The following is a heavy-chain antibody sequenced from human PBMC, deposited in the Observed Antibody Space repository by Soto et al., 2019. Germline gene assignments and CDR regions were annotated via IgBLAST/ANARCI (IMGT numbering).Heavy chain of an antibody. CDR3: ARALQYKYYYYGMDV. D-gene: IGHD4-4*01. V-gene: IGHV4-31*03. J-gene: IGHJ6*02. CDR1: GGSISSGGYY. Sequence: PSETLSLTCTVSGGSISSGGYYWSWIRQHPGKGLEWIGYIYYSGSTYYNPSLKSRVTISVDTSKNQFPLKLSSVTAADTAVYYCARALQYKYYYYGMDVWGQGTTVTVSS. CDR2: IYYSGST.